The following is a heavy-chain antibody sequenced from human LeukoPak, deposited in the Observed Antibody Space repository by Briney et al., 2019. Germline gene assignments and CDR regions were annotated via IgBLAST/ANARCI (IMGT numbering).Heavy chain of an antibody. J-gene: IGHJ6*03. CDR3: ARLSVDYGDYDDGEDYYYYYMDV. CDR1: GGTFSSYA. Sequence: ASVKVSCKASGGTFSSYAISWVRQAPGQGLEWMGGIIPIFGTANYAQKFQGRVTITADESTSTAYMELSSLRSEDTAVYYCARLSVDYGDYDDGEDYYYYYMDVWGKGTTVTVSS. CDR2: IIPIFGTA. V-gene: IGHV1-69*13. D-gene: IGHD4-17*01.